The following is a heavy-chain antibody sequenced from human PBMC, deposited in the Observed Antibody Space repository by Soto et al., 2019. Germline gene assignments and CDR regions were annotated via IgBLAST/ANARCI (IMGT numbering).Heavy chain of an antibody. CDR3: ASTYSTSWYWFDP. J-gene: IGHJ5*02. Sequence: QVTVKESGPVLVKPTETLTLTCTVSGFSLSNAGLGVSWIRQPPGKALEWLAHIFSNDEKSYSTSLKSRLPISKDTSKSQVVLTMTNMDPVDTATYYCASTYSTSWYWFDPGGQGTLVTVSS. D-gene: IGHD6-13*01. CDR1: GFSLSNAGLG. V-gene: IGHV2-26*04. CDR2: IFSNDEK.